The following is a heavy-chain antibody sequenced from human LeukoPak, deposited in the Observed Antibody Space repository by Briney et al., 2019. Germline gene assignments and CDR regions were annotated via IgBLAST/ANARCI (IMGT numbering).Heavy chain of an antibody. V-gene: IGHV4-34*01. Sequence: SETLSLTCAVYGGSFNGYYWSWIRQPPGKGLEWIGEINHSGSTNYNPSPKSRVTISVDTSMNQFSLKLSSFTAAYTAVYYCARARYYYDSSGYYYHLSPGWFDPWGQGTLVTVSS. CDR2: INHSGST. CDR1: GGSFNGYY. J-gene: IGHJ5*02. CDR3: ARARYYYDSSGYYYHLSPGWFDP. D-gene: IGHD3-22*01.